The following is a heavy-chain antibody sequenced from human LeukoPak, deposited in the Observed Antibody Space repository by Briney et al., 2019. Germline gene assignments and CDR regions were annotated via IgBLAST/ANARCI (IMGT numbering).Heavy chain of an antibody. J-gene: IGHJ3*02. CDR1: GFTFSSYC. D-gene: IGHD3-9*01. Sequence: GGSLRLSCAASGFTFSSYCMNWVRQAPGKGLEWVSSISSSSIHIYYGDSVKGRFTISRDNAKNSLYLQMNSLRAEDTAVYYCARDGYFDWLLSAFDIWGQGTMVTVSS. V-gene: IGHV3-21*04. CDR3: ARDGYFDWLLSAFDI. CDR2: ISSSSIHI.